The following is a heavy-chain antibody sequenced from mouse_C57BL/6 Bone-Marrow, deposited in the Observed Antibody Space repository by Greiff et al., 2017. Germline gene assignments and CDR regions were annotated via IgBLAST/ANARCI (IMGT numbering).Heavy chain of an antibody. V-gene: IGHV14-2*01. CDR1: GFNIKDYY. CDR2: IDPEDGET. CDR3: TRSLSYYGTNY. Sequence: VQLQQSGAELVKPGASVKLSCTASGFNIKDYYIHWVKQRTEQGLEWIGRIDPEDGETNYAPKFQDKATITADTSSNTAYLPLSSLTSEDTAVYYCTRSLSYYGTNYWGQGTTLTVSS. J-gene: IGHJ2*01. D-gene: IGHD1-1*01.